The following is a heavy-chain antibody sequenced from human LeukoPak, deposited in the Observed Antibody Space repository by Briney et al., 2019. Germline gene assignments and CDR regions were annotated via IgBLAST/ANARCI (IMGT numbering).Heavy chain of an antibody. V-gene: IGHV1-3*01. CDR1: GYTFTSYA. CDR3: ARDVFGDYRVFDY. D-gene: IGHD4-17*01. J-gene: IGHJ4*02. Sequence: ASVKVSCKASGYTFTSYAMHWVRQAPGQRLEWMGWINAGNGNTKYSQKFQGRVTITRDTSASTAYMELSSLRSEDTAVYYCARDVFGDYRVFDYWGQGTLVTVSS. CDR2: INAGNGNT.